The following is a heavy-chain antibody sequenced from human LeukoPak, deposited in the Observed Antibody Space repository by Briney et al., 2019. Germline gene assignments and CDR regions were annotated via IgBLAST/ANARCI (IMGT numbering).Heavy chain of an antibody. D-gene: IGHD3-22*01. Sequence: GGSLRLPCAASGFTFSSYGMHWVRQAPGKGLEWVAIIWYDGSNKYYADSVKGRFTISRDNSKNTLYLQMNSLRAEDTAVYYCARDRDRGYYDSSGYQGAFDIWGQGTMVTVSS. CDR3: ARDRDRGYYDSSGYQGAFDI. CDR2: IWYDGSNK. J-gene: IGHJ3*02. CDR1: GFTFSSYG. V-gene: IGHV3-33*01.